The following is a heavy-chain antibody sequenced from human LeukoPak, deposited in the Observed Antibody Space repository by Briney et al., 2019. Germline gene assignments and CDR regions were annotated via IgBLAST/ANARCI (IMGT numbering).Heavy chain of an antibody. Sequence: GGSLRLSCAASGFTFSSYAMSWVRQAPGKGLEWVSAISGSGDTTYSADSVKGRFTISRDNSKNTLYLQMNSLRAEDTAVYYCAKVETDFDYWGQGTLVTVPS. CDR1: GFTFSSYA. CDR3: AKVETDFDY. D-gene: IGHD5-24*01. J-gene: IGHJ4*02. V-gene: IGHV3-23*01. CDR2: ISGSGDTT.